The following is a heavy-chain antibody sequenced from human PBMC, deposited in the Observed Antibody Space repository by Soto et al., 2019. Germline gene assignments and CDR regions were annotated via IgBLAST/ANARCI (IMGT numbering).Heavy chain of an antibody. CDR3: ARVHLSNYYYYYGMDV. D-gene: IGHD4-4*01. CDR1: GFIFSTYD. Sequence: GGSLRLSCAASGFIFSTYDMHWVRQAPGKGLEWVAVISYDGSNKYYADSVKGRFTISRDNAKNSLYLQMNSLRAEDTAVYYCARVHLSNYYYYYGMDVWGQGTSVTVSS. CDR2: ISYDGSNK. V-gene: IGHV3-30-3*01. J-gene: IGHJ6*02.